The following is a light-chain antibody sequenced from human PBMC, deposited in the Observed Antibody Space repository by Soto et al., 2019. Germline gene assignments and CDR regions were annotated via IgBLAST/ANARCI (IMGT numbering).Light chain of an antibody. CDR2: SNN. CDR3: AAWDDSLTGVYV. CDR1: SSNIGSNT. V-gene: IGLV1-44*01. J-gene: IGLJ1*01. Sequence: QSVLTQPPSASGTPGQRVTISCSGSSSNIGSNTVNWYQQLPGTAPKLLIYSNNQRPSGVPDRFSGSKSGTSASLAIGGLQSEDEADYYCAAWDDSLTGVYVFGTGTKVTV.